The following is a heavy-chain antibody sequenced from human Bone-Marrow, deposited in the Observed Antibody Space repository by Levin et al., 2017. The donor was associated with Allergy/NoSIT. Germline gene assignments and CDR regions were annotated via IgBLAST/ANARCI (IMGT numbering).Heavy chain of an antibody. CDR2: ISYDGSNK. Sequence: LSLTCAASGFTFSSYGMHWVRQAPGKGLEWVAVISYDGSNKYYADSVKGRFTISRDNSKNTLYLQMNSLRAEDTAVYYCAKEGGQKRGYSGYDSGFDYWGQGTLVTVSS. V-gene: IGHV3-30*18. D-gene: IGHD5-12*01. J-gene: IGHJ4*02. CDR3: AKEGGQKRGYSGYDSGFDY. CDR1: GFTFSSYG.